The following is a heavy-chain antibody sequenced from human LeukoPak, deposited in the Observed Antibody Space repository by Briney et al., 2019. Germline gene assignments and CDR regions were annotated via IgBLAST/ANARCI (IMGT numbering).Heavy chain of an antibody. CDR3: ASSFSSGVNY. J-gene: IGHJ4*02. Sequence: GESLKISCKGFGYSFPSYWIGWVRQMPGKGLEWMRIIYPAASDTRYSPSFQGQVTISADKSTSTAYLRWSSLKASDTAMYYCASSFSSGVNYWGQGTLVTVSS. D-gene: IGHD6-19*01. CDR1: GYSFPSYW. V-gene: IGHV5-51*01. CDR2: IYPAASDT.